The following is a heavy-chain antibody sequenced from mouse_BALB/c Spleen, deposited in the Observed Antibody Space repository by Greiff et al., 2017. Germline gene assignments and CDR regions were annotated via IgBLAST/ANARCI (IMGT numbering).Heavy chain of an antibody. V-gene: IGHV2-6-7*01. CDR1: GFSLTGYG. Sequence: VKVVESGPGLVAPSQSLSITCTVSGFSLTGYGVNWVRQPPGKGLEWLGMIWGDGSTDYNSALKSRLSISKDNSKSQVFLKMNSLQTDDTARYYCARRGYYGYDGPFAYWGQGTLVTVSA. CDR2: IWGDGST. CDR3: ARRGYYGYDGPFAY. J-gene: IGHJ3*01. D-gene: IGHD2-2*01.